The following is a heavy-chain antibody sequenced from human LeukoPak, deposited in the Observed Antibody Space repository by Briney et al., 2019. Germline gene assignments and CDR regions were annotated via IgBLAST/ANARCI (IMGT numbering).Heavy chain of an antibody. D-gene: IGHD3-10*01. CDR2: IYHSGGT. J-gene: IGHJ4*02. CDR3: ARVGTYYRSLDS. CDR1: GGSINDAS. Sequence: SETLSLTCTVAGGSINDASWNWIRQPPGQGLEWIGYIYHSGGTNYNPSLKSRVTISLDTSKNQFSLKLSSVTAADTAVYYCARVGTYYRSLDSWGQGTLVTVSS. V-gene: IGHV4-59*01.